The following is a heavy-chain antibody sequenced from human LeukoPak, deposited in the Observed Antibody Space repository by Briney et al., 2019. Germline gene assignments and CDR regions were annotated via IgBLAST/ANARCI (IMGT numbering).Heavy chain of an antibody. V-gene: IGHV3-21*01. CDR1: GFTFSSYS. Sequence: GGSLRLSCAASGFTFSSYSMNWVRQAPGKALEWVSSISSSSSYIYYADSVKGRFTISRDNAKNSLYLQMNSLRAEDTAVYYCARDRDPGVRFLEWLSDRGHYFDYWGQGTLVTVSS. D-gene: IGHD3-3*01. J-gene: IGHJ4*02. CDR2: ISSSSSYI. CDR3: ARDRDPGVRFLEWLSDRGHYFDY.